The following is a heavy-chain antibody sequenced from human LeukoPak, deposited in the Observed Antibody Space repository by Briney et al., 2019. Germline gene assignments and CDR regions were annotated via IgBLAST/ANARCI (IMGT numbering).Heavy chain of an antibody. CDR2: IYPNIGGT. Sequence: VASVKVSCKASGYTFTGYYMHWVRQAPGHGLEWMGWIYPNIGGTNYPQKFQGRVTMTRDTSISTAYMELSRLRSDDTAVYSCARASRPTVTIDPYYFDYWGQGTLVTVSS. CDR1: GYTFTGYY. CDR3: ARASRPTVTIDPYYFDY. J-gene: IGHJ4*02. V-gene: IGHV1-2*02. D-gene: IGHD4-17*01.